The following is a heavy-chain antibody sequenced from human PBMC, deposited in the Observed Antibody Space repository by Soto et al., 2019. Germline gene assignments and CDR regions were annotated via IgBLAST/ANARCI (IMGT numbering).Heavy chain of an antibody. D-gene: IGHD6-6*01. J-gene: IGHJ6*02. CDR2: IYPGDSDT. Sequence: GESLRISCKGSGYSFTSYWIGWVRQMPGKGLEWMGIIYPGDSDTRYSPSFQGQVTISADKSIITAYLQWSSLKASDTAMYYCARRGARHGYYYYGMDVWGHGTTVTVSS. V-gene: IGHV5-51*01. CDR3: ARRGARHGYYYYGMDV. CDR1: GYSFTSYW.